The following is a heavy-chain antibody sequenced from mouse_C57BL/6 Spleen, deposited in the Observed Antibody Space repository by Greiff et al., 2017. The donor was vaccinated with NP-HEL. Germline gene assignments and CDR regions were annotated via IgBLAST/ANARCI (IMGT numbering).Heavy chain of an antibody. V-gene: IGHV1-62-2*01. Sequence: QVHVKQSGAELVKPGASVKLSCKASGYTFTEYTIHWVKQRSGQGLEWIGWFYPGSGSIKYNEKFKDKATLTADKSSSTVYMELSRLTSEDSAVYFCARHGEGGGYYRNYDAMDYWGQGTSVTVSS. J-gene: IGHJ4*01. CDR2: FYPGSGSI. D-gene: IGHD2-5*01. CDR1: GYTFTEYT. CDR3: ARHGEGGGYYRNYDAMDY.